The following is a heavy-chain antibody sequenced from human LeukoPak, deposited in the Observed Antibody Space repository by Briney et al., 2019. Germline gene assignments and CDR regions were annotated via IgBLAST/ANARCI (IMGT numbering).Heavy chain of an antibody. Sequence: SVKVSCKASGGTVSSYAISWVRQAPGQGLEWMGGIIPIFGTANYAQKFQGRVTITADKSTSTAYMELSSLRSEDTAVYYCARAKDYDILTGREVDGMDVWGKGTTVTVSS. CDR1: GGTVSSYA. J-gene: IGHJ6*04. D-gene: IGHD3-9*01. CDR2: IIPIFGTA. CDR3: ARAKDYDILTGREVDGMDV. V-gene: IGHV1-69*06.